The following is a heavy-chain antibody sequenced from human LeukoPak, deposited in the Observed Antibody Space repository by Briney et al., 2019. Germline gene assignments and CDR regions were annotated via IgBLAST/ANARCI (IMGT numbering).Heavy chain of an antibody. CDR3: ARDRGYYDRSGYFYDSN. Sequence: PVGSLRLSCAASGFSVGANFMSWVRQAPGKGLEWLSVIYSGGATYYADSVKGRFTISRDILKNTLFLQMNSLRAEDTAVYYCARDRGYYDRSGYFYDSNWGQGTLVTVSS. D-gene: IGHD3-22*01. J-gene: IGHJ4*02. V-gene: IGHV3-66*01. CDR2: IYSGGAT. CDR1: GFSVGANF.